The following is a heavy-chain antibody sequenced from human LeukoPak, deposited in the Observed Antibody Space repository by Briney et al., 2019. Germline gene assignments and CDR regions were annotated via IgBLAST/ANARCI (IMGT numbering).Heavy chain of an antibody. J-gene: IGHJ4*02. Sequence: GASVKVSCKASGYTFTGYYMHWVRQAPGQGLEWMGRINPNNGGTNYAQKFQARVTMTRDTSIRTAYMELSRLRSDDTAAYYCARGGPYYYDSSGYYIGYWGQGTLVTVSS. CDR1: GYTFTGYY. D-gene: IGHD3-22*01. V-gene: IGHV1-2*06. CDR2: INPNNGGT. CDR3: ARGGPYYYDSSGYYIGY.